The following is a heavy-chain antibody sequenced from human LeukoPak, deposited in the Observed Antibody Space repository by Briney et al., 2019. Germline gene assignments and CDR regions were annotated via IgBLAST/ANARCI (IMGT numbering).Heavy chain of an antibody. CDR1: GYSFTSYW. Sequence: GESLKISCKGSGYSFTSYWIGWVRQMPGKGLEWMGIIYPGDSDTRYSPSFQGQVTISADKSISTAYLQWSSLKASDTAMYYCARQRGYGDYVPEPFDYWGQGTLVTVSS. D-gene: IGHD4-17*01. V-gene: IGHV5-51*01. CDR2: IYPGDSDT. J-gene: IGHJ4*02. CDR3: ARQRGYGDYVPEPFDY.